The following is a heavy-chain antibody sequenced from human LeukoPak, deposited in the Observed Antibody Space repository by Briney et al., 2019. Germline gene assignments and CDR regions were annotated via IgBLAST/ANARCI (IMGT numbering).Heavy chain of an antibody. J-gene: IGHJ5*02. CDR1: GFTFSSYN. V-gene: IGHV3-66*04. Sequence: GGSLRLSCAASGFTFSSYNMNWVRQAPGKGLEWVSLISSDISTYYADSVKGRFTISRDNSKNMLYLEMNSLRAEDTAVYYCARHDWFDPWGQGTLVTVSS. CDR2: ISSDIST. CDR3: ARHDWFDP.